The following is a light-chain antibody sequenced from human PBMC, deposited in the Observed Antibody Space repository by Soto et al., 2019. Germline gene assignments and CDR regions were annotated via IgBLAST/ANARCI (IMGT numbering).Light chain of an antibody. CDR2: AAS. CDR3: QQANTFPLT. Sequence: DIQMTQSASFVSASVGDRVAITCRASQGISNWLAWYQQKPGKAPKPLIYAASNLHTGVPSRFSGSGSGTDFTLTINNLQPEDFATYYCQQANTFPLTFGGGTKVEIK. V-gene: IGKV1-12*01. J-gene: IGKJ4*01. CDR1: QGISNW.